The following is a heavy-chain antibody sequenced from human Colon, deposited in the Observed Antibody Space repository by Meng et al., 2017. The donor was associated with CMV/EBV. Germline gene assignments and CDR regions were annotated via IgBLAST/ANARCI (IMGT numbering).Heavy chain of an antibody. Sequence: GGSLRLSCAGSGFTFRSYSMIWVRQDPGKGLEWVSSISSGSDYIYYADSVKGRFTISRDNAKNSLYLQMNTLRAEDTAVYYCAKDWVTLRRGIAHYWGQGTLVTVSS. CDR1: GFTFRSYS. CDR3: AKDWVTLRRGIAHY. CDR2: ISSGSDYI. J-gene: IGHJ4*02. D-gene: IGHD6-13*01. V-gene: IGHV3-21*01.